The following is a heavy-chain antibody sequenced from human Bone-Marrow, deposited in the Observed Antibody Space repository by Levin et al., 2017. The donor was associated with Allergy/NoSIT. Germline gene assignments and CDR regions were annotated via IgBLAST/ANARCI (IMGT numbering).Heavy chain of an antibody. Sequence: GGSLRLSCAASGFTFGSYAMSWVRQAPGKGLEWVSAISGSGGSTYYADSVKGRFTISRDNSKNTLYLQMNSLRAEDTAVYYCAKKMGGSGDYMILPFDYWGQGTLVTVSS. CDR1: GFTFGSYA. CDR2: ISGSGGST. J-gene: IGHJ4*02. D-gene: IGHD4-17*01. CDR3: AKKMGGSGDYMILPFDY. V-gene: IGHV3-23*01.